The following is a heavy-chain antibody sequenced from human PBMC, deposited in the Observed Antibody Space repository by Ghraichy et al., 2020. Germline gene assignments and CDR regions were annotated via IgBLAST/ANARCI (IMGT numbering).Heavy chain of an antibody. D-gene: IGHD6-19*01. CDR3: AKSQDSSGLYPTGY. CDR1: GFTFSSYA. J-gene: IGHJ4*02. CDR2: ISSSGGST. V-gene: IGHV3-23*01. Sequence: GGSLRLSCAASGFTFSSYAMSWVRQAPGKGLEWVSAISSSGGSTYYADSVKGRFTISRHNSKNTLYLQMNSLRAEDTAVYYCAKSQDSSGLYPTGYWGQGTLVNVSS.